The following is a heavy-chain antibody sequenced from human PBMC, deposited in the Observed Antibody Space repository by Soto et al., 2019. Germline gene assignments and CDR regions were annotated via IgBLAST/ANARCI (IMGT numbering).Heavy chain of an antibody. CDR1: GFIFSNAW. Sequence: EVQLVESGGDLVQPGGSLTLSCGASGFIFSNAWMSWVRQAPGKGLEWVGSIKGKTAGGTVDYAAPVKGRFTISRDDSKTAVYLHMNNLQTEDTAVYYCTPARAPYYDVVTGYYVDSWGQGTLVTVSS. CDR3: TPARAPYYDVVTGYYVDS. V-gene: IGHV3-15*05. D-gene: IGHD3-9*01. CDR2: IKGKTAGGTV. J-gene: IGHJ5*01.